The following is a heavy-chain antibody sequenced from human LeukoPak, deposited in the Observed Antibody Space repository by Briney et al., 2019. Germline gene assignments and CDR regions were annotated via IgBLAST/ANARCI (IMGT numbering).Heavy chain of an antibody. CDR2: INHSGST. Sequence: GSLRLSCAASRFTFKDYAMNWVRQAPGKGLEWIGEINHSGSTNYNPSLKSRVTISVDTSKNQFSLKLSSVTAADTAVYYCARGQNYYDSSRAFDIWGQGTMVTVSS. D-gene: IGHD3-22*01. V-gene: IGHV4-34*01. CDR3: ARGQNYYDSSRAFDI. J-gene: IGHJ3*02. CDR1: RFTFKDYA.